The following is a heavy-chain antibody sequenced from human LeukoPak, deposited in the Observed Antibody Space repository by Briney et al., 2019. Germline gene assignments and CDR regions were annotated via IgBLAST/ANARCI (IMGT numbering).Heavy chain of an antibody. D-gene: IGHD4/OR15-4a*01. Sequence: GGSLRLSCAAPGFTFRDFWMSWMRQAPGKGLEWVANIKYDGDEEYYVDSVKGRFTISRDNAKNSLYLQLNSLRVEDTAVYYCRSGGAAPGAFDNWGQGTLVTVSP. J-gene: IGHJ4*02. CDR1: GFTFRDFW. V-gene: IGHV3-7*01. CDR2: IKYDGDEE. CDR3: RSGGAAPGAFDN.